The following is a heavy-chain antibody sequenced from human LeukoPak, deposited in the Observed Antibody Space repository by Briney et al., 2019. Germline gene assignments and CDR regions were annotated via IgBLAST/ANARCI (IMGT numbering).Heavy chain of an antibody. CDR3: ARFPENYYDSSGYLRYFDY. CDR2: IYYSGST. D-gene: IGHD3-22*01. CDR1: GGSISSYS. J-gene: IGHJ4*02. Sequence: SETLSLTCTVSGGSISSYSWSWIRQPPVKGLEWIGYIYYSGSTNYNPSLKSRVTISVDTSKNQFSLKLSSVTAADTAVYYCARFPENYYDSSGYLRYFDYWGQGTLVTVSS. V-gene: IGHV4-59*08.